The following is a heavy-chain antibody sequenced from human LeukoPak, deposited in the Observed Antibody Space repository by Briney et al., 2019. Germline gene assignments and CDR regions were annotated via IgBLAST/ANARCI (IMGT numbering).Heavy chain of an antibody. CDR2: MNQRGSM. D-gene: IGHD1-7*01. Sequence: GSLRLSCAASGFTFSRYSMNWVRQSPGKGLEWIGEMNQRGSMNYNPSLKSRVTISVDRSKDQFSLKLSSVTAADTAVYYCARELELRYWGQGTLVTVSS. CDR3: ARELELRY. J-gene: IGHJ4*02. CDR1: GFTFSRYS. V-gene: IGHV4-34*01.